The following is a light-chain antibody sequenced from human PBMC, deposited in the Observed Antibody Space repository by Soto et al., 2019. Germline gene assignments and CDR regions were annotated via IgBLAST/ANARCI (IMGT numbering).Light chain of an antibody. CDR2: EVT. Sequence: QSVLTQPASVSGSPGQSITISCTGTSSDVGGYNSVSWYQQHPGKAPKLVIYEVTNRPSGISNRFSGSKSGNTASLTISGLQAEDDADYYCSSYTRSSPRVFGSGTNVTVL. J-gene: IGLJ1*01. CDR3: SSYTRSSPRV. CDR1: SSDVGGYNS. V-gene: IGLV2-14*01.